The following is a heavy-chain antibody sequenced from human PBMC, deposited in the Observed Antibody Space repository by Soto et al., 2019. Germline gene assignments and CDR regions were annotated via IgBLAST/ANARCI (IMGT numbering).Heavy chain of an antibody. CDR1: GGSISSYY. Sequence: KTSETLSLTCTVSGGSISSYYWSWIRQPPGKGLEWIGYIYYSGSTNYNPSLKSRVTISVDTSKNQFSLKLSSVTAADTAVYYCAREAPYCTSATCPKFYDMDVWGQGTTVTVSS. D-gene: IGHD2-2*01. CDR2: IYYSGST. J-gene: IGHJ6*02. V-gene: IGHV4-59*01. CDR3: AREAPYCTSATCPKFYDMDV.